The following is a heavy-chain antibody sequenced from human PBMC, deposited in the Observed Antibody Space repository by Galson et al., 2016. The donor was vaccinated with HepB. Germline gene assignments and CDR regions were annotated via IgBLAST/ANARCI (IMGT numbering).Heavy chain of an antibody. CDR3: AKEKGDGSYLDY. CDR1: GFTFSFYG. D-gene: IGHD1-26*01. Sequence: SLRLSCAASGFTFSFYGMHWVRQAPGKGLEWVAVVWYDGINKYYADSVKGRFTISRGSSNNTLYLQMDSLKTDDTALYYCAKEKGDGSYLDYWGQGTLVTVSS. J-gene: IGHJ4*02. V-gene: IGHV3-33*03. CDR2: VWYDGINK.